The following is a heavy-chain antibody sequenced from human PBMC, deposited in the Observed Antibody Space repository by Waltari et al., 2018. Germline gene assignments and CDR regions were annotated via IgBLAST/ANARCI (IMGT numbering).Heavy chain of an antibody. CDR2: IIPIFGTA. CDR1: GGTFSSYA. V-gene: IGHV1-69*12. D-gene: IGHD3-22*01. J-gene: IGHJ3*02. CDR3: ARRRTRITMIAGAFDI. Sequence: QVQLVQSGAEVKKPGSSVKVSCKASGGTFSSYAISWVRQAPGQGLEWMGGIIPIFGTANYAQKFQGRVTITADESTSTAYMELSSLRSEDTAVYYCARRRTRITMIAGAFDIWGQGTMVTVSS.